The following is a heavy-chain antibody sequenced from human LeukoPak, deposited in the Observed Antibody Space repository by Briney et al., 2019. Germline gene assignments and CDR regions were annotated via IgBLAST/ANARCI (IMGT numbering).Heavy chain of an antibody. CDR2: IGGSGRST. V-gene: IGHV3-23*01. J-gene: IGHJ4*02. CDR1: GFTFASYA. CDR3: AKAAPQLWLLVRYYFDY. D-gene: IGHD5-18*01. Sequence: QSGGSLRLSCAASGFTFASYAMSWVRQAPGMGLEWLSTIGGSGRSTYYAESVKGRFTISRDNSKNTLYLQMNSLRAEDTAVYYCAKAAPQLWLLVRYYFDYWGQGTLVTVSS.